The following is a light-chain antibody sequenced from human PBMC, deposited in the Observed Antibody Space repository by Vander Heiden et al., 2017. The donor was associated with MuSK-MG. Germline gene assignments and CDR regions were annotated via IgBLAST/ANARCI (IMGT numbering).Light chain of an antibody. CDR3: QQYGSSPPVT. J-gene: IGKJ2*01. V-gene: IGKV3-20*01. Sequence: EIVLTQSSGTLSLSPGISATLSCRASQSVSSSYLAWDQQKPGQAPRLLIYGASSRATGIPDRFSGSGSGTDFTLTISRLEPEDFAVYYCQQYGSSPPVTFGQRTKLKIK. CDR2: GAS. CDR1: QSVSSSY.